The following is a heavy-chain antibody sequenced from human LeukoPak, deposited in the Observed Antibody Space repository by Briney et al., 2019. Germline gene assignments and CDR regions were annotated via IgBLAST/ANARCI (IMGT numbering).Heavy chain of an antibody. D-gene: IGHD3-22*01. Sequence: GASVKVSCKASGYTFTSYDINWVRQAPGQGLEWMGWISAYNGNTNYAQKLQGRVTMTTDTSTSTAYMELRSLRSDDTAVYYCARDNPYYDSSGYYFFDYWGQGTLVTVSS. CDR1: GYTFTSYD. CDR3: ARDNPYYDSSGYYFFDY. V-gene: IGHV1-18*01. J-gene: IGHJ4*02. CDR2: ISAYNGNT.